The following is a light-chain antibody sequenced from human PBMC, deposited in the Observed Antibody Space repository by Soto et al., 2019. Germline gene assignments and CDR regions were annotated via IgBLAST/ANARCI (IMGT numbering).Light chain of an antibody. J-gene: IGLJ3*02. V-gene: IGLV1-40*01. Sequence: QAVVTQPPSVSGAPGQRVTISCTGSSSNIGAVYDVHWYQQLPGTAPKLLIYGNINRPSGVPDRFSGSKSGTSASLAIPGPPADDEAEYYSQPYDSSLSGWVFGGGTKLTVL. CDR3: QPYDSSLSGWV. CDR2: GNI. CDR1: SSNIGAVYD.